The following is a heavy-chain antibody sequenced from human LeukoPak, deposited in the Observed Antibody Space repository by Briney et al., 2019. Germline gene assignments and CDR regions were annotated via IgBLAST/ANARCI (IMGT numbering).Heavy chain of an antibody. J-gene: IGHJ4*02. V-gene: IGHV3-53*01. D-gene: IGHD2-2*01. CDR2: IYPGGST. CDR1: GFTVSDND. Sequence: GGSLRLSCAASGFTVSDNDMNWVRQAPRKDLEWVSLIYPGGSTHYADSVKGRFTISRDNSKNTVYLQMHNLRAEDTAVYFCASRPVADRVWGQGTLVTVSS. CDR3: ASRPVADRV.